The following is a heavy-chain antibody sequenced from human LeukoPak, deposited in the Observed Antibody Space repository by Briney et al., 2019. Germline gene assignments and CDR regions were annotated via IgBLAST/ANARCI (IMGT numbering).Heavy chain of an antibody. V-gene: IGHV3-23*01. CDR2: MSGSGDTT. Sequence: GGSLRLSCAASGFTFGTHAMTWVRQAPGKGLEWVSGMSGSGDTTYYADSVKGRFTISRDNSKNTLFLQMNSLRAEDTAVYYCARKGEYYFDYWGQGTLVTVSS. CDR1: GFTFGTHA. J-gene: IGHJ4*02. CDR3: ARKGEYYFDY.